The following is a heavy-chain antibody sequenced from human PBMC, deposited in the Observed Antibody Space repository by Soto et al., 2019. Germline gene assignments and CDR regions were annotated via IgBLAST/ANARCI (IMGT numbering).Heavy chain of an antibody. J-gene: IGHJ6*02. CDR3: ARDLWGYCGTDCYPLDV. D-gene: IGHD2-21*02. V-gene: IGHV4-30-4*01. Sequence: SETLSLTCTVSGGSISSGDYYWSWIRQPPGKGLEWIGYIYYSGSTYYNPSLKSRVTISVDTSKNQFSLKLSSVTAADTAVYYCARDLWGYCGTDCYPLDVWGPGTTVTVSS. CDR1: GGSISSGDYY. CDR2: IYYSGST.